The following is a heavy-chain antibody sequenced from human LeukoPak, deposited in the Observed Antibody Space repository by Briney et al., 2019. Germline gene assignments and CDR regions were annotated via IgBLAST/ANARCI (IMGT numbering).Heavy chain of an antibody. D-gene: IGHD2-2*01. CDR1: GXTVSSNY. CDR2: IYSGGST. V-gene: IGHV3-53*04. J-gene: IGHJ5*02. Sequence: GGSLRLSCAASGXTVSSNYMSWVRQAPGKGLEWVSVIYSGGSTYYADSVKGRFTISRHNSKNTLYLQMNSLRAEDTAVYYCARLVVPAAFDPWGQGTLVTVSS. CDR3: ARLVVPAAFDP.